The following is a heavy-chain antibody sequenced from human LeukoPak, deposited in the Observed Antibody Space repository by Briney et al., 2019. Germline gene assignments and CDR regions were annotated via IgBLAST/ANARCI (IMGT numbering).Heavy chain of an antibody. D-gene: IGHD6-13*01. CDR1: GGSFSGYY. CDR3: ARGWRIAAAGYYFDY. V-gene: IGHV4-34*01. Sequence: SETLSLTCAVYGGSFSGYYWSRIRQPPGKGLEWIGEINHSGSTNYNPSLKSRVTISVDTSKNQFSLKLSSVTAADTAVYYCARGWRIAAAGYYFDYWGQGTLVTVSS. CDR2: INHSGST. J-gene: IGHJ4*02.